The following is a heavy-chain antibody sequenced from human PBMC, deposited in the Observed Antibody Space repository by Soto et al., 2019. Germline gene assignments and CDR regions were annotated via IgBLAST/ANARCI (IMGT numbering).Heavy chain of an antibody. Sequence: VGSLRLSCADSGFTFSSYEMNWVRQAPGKGLEWVSYISSSGSTIYYADSVKGRFTISRDNAKNSLYLQMNSLRAEDTAVYYCARDSNKYYFDYWGQGTLVTVSS. CDR3: ARDSNKYYFDY. CDR1: GFTFSSYE. CDR2: ISSSGSTI. J-gene: IGHJ4*02. V-gene: IGHV3-48*03.